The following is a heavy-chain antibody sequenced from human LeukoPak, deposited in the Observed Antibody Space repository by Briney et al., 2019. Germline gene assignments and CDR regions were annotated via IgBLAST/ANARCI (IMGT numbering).Heavy chain of an antibody. CDR3: AREVSSRRYFDY. D-gene: IGHD2-2*01. CDR1: GFTVSNSY. Sequence: PGGSLRLSCAASGFTVSNSYMSWVRQAPGKGLEWVSVLYGGGSTYHADSVKGRFTISRDNSKNTLYLQMNSLRAEDTAVYYCAREVSSRRYFDYWGQGTLVTVSS. CDR2: LYGGGST. J-gene: IGHJ4*02. V-gene: IGHV3-53*01.